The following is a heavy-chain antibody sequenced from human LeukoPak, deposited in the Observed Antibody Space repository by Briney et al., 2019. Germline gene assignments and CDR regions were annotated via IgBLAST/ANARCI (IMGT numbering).Heavy chain of an antibody. J-gene: IGHJ4*02. CDR3: ARANCSGGSCYTDY. V-gene: IGHV3-21*01. CDR2: ISSSSSYI. Sequence: GGSLRLSCAASGFTFSSYSMNWVRQAPGKGLEWVSSISSSSSYIYYADSVKGRFTIPRDNAKNSLYLQMNSLRAEDTAVYYCARANCSGGSCYTDYWGQGTLVTVSS. CDR1: GFTFSSYS. D-gene: IGHD2-15*01.